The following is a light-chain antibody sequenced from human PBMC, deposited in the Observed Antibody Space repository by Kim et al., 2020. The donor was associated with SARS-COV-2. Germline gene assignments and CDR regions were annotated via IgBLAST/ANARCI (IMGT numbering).Light chain of an antibody. CDR3: QAWDDTYIV. CDR1: RLGGKF. CDR2: QDT. V-gene: IGLV3-1*01. Sequence: SVSPGQTASITCSGDRLGGKFTSWYHQRAGQSPLLVIYQDTKRPSGIPERFSGSNSGSTATLTISGTQSFDEGDYYCQAWDDTYIVFGGGTQLTVL. J-gene: IGLJ3*02.